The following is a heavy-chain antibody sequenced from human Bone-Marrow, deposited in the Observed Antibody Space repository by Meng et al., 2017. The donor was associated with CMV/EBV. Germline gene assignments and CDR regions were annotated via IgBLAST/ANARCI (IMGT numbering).Heavy chain of an antibody. Sequence: ASVKVSCKASGGTFSSYAINWVRQAPGQGLEWMGWINPNSGGTNYAQKFQGRVTMTRDTSISTAYMELSRLRSDDTAVYYCARDYPTSYDFWSGDYYYYGMDVWGQGTTVTVSS. CDR1: GGTFSSYA. J-gene: IGHJ6*02. D-gene: IGHD3-3*01. CDR2: INPNSGGT. V-gene: IGHV1-2*02. CDR3: ARDYPTSYDFWSGDYYYYGMDV.